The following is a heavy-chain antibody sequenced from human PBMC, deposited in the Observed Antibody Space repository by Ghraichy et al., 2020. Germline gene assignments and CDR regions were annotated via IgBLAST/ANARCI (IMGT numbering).Heavy chain of an antibody. J-gene: IGHJ4*02. Sequence: SVKVSCKASGGTFSRYAISWVRQAPGQGLEWMGGINPIVGTVNYAQKFQGRVTITTDESTTTAYMELSSLRSEDTAVYYCARDGGSRSYHFDYWGQGTLSVVSP. CDR3: ARDGGSRSYHFDY. D-gene: IGHD1-26*01. CDR2: INPIVGTV. V-gene: IGHV1-69*05. CDR1: GGTFSRYA.